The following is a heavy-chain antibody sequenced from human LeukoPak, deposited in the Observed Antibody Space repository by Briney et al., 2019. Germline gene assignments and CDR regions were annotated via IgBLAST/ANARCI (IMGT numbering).Heavy chain of an antibody. CDR1: GYTFTRYD. CDR3: ARWDRITGTTLGVYYYYYYMDV. J-gene: IGHJ6*03. Sequence: ASVKVSCKASGYTFTRYDINWVRQAPGQGLEWMGWIKPNSGGTNYAQKFQGRVTMTRDTSISTAYMELSRLRSDDTAVYYCARWDRITGTTLGVYYYYYYMDVWGKGTTVTVSS. V-gene: IGHV1-2*02. D-gene: IGHD1-20*01. CDR2: IKPNSGGT.